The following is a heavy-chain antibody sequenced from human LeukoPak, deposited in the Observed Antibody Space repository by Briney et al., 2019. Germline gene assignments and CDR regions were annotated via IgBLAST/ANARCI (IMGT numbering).Heavy chain of an antibody. Sequence: WASVKVSCKASGYTFTSYAMHWVRQAPGQRLEWMGWINAGNGNTKYSQKFQGRVTITRDTSASTAYMELSSLRSEDTAVYYCAVMKDIVVVPAAFDYWGQGTLATVSS. V-gene: IGHV1-3*01. D-gene: IGHD2-2*01. J-gene: IGHJ4*02. CDR1: GYTFTSYA. CDR3: AVMKDIVVVPAAFDY. CDR2: INAGNGNT.